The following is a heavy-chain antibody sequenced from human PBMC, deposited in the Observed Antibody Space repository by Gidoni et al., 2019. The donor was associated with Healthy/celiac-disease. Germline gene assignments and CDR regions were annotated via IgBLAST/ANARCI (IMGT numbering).Heavy chain of an antibody. CDR3: AREVGGSLDAFDI. Sequence: QVQLVASGGGVVQPGRSLRLSCAASGFTFSSYAMHWVRQAPGKGLEWVAVISYDGSNKYYADSVKGRFTISRDNSKNTLYLQMNSLRAEDTAVYYCAREVGGSLDAFDIWGQGTMVTVSS. CDR1: GFTFSSYA. CDR2: ISYDGSNK. D-gene: IGHD2-2*01. J-gene: IGHJ3*02. V-gene: IGHV3-30*01.